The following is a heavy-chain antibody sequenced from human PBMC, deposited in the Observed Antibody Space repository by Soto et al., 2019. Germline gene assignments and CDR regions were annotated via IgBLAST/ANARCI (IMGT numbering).Heavy chain of an antibody. D-gene: IGHD2-15*01. CDR1: GGSVSSGDYY. Sequence: SETLSLTCTVSGGSVSSGDYYWNWIRQSPGKGLEWIGYAHYSGTTNYNPSLNSRVIVSVDTSKNQFSLKLRSVTTADTAVYYXARGGWWGYYSYNGVDVWGHGTSVTVSS. CDR3: ARGGWWGYYSYNGVDV. V-gene: IGHV4-61*08. J-gene: IGHJ6*02. CDR2: AHYSGTT.